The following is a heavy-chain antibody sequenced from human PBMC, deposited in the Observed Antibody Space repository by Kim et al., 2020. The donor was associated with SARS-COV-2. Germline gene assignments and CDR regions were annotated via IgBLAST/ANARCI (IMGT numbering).Heavy chain of an antibody. CDR3: AKDRVGVVTNFGY. Sequence: GGSLRLSCAASGFTFSSYAMSWVRQAPGKGLEWVSTISGSGGSTYYADSVKGRFTISRDKSKNTLYLQMNSLRAEDTAVYYCAKDRVGVVTNFGYWGPGTLVTVSS. CDR2: ISGSGGST. J-gene: IGHJ4*02. D-gene: IGHD3-3*01. CDR1: GFTFSSYA. V-gene: IGHV3-23*01.